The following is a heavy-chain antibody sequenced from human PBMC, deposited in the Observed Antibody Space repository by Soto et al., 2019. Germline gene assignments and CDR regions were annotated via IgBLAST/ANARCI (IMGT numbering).Heavy chain of an antibody. CDR1: GFTFSSYG. D-gene: IGHD3-10*01. Sequence: PGGSLRLSCAASGFTFSSYGMHWVRQAPGKGLEWVAVIWYDGSNKYYADSVKGRFTISRDNSKNTLYLQMNSLRAEDTAVYYYARVGVTYYYGSGIGAFDIWGQGTMVTVSS. CDR2: IWYDGSNK. J-gene: IGHJ3*02. V-gene: IGHV3-33*01. CDR3: ARVGVTYYYGSGIGAFDI.